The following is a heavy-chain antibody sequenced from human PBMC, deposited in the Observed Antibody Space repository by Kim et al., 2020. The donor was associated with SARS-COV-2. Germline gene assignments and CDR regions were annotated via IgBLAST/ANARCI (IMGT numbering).Heavy chain of an antibody. D-gene: IGHD1-7*01. CDR3: AREVPYNWNYVLYYYYGMDV. V-gene: IGHV3-11*05. Sequence: RFTISRDNAKNSLYLQMNSLRAEDTAVYYCAREVPYNWNYVLYYYYGMDVWGQGTTVTVSS. J-gene: IGHJ6*02.